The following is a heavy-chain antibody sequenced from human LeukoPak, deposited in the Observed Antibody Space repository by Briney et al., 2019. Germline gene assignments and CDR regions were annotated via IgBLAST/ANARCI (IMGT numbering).Heavy chain of an antibody. D-gene: IGHD2-15*01. CDR2: IYYSGST. CDR1: AASLTSIGYC. CDR3: ARLNCGGSLLGDFDY. J-gene: IGHJ4*02. V-gene: IGHV4-39*01. Sequence: LSEALSPTWPLCAASLTSIGYCCGWLRQNPGKGLEWIGRIYYSGSTYYNPSLKSRVTMSVATSRNQFSLKLSSVTAADTAVYDCARLNCGGSLLGDFDYWGQGTLGTVSS.